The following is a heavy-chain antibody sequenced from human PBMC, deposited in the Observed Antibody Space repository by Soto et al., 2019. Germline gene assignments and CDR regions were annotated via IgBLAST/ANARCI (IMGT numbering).Heavy chain of an antibody. V-gene: IGHV4-31*03. CDR3: AGIYSGSPGGTLRY. Sequence: QVQLQESGPGLVKPSQTLSLTCTVSGGSISSGGYYWSWIRQHPGKGLEWIGYIYYSGSTYYNPSLESRVTISVDATKNHFSLKLSSVTAADTAVYYCAGIYSGSPGGTLRYWGQGTLVTVSS. CDR2: IYYSGST. J-gene: IGHJ4*02. CDR1: GGSISSGGYY. D-gene: IGHD1-26*01.